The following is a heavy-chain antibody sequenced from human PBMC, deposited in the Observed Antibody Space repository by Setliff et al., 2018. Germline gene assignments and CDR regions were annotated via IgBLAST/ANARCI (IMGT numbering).Heavy chain of an antibody. V-gene: IGHV3-43*01. J-gene: IGHJ4*02. Sequence: PGGSLRLSCAASGFTFDDYTMHWVRQAPGKGLEWVSLISWDGGSTYYADSVKGRFTISRDNSKNSLYLQMNSLRTEDTALYYCAKDMGSGYSSGWYDYWGQGTLVTVSS. CDR2: ISWDGGST. CDR3: AKDMGSGYSSGWYDY. D-gene: IGHD6-19*01. CDR1: GFTFDDYT.